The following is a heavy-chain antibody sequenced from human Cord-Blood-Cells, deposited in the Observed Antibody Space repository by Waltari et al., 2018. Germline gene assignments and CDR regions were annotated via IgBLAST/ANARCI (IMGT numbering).Heavy chain of an antibody. Sequence: QVQLVESGGGVVQPGRSLRLSCAASGFTFSSYGMHWVRQAPGRGLRWVAVIWYDGRNKYDADAGKGRFTISRDNSKNTLYLQMNSLRAEDTAVYYCARDPTGDNAFDIWGQGTMVTVSS. CDR1: GFTFSSYG. V-gene: IGHV3-33*01. CDR3: ARDPTGDNAFDI. CDR2: IWYDGRNK. D-gene: IGHD7-27*01. J-gene: IGHJ3*02.